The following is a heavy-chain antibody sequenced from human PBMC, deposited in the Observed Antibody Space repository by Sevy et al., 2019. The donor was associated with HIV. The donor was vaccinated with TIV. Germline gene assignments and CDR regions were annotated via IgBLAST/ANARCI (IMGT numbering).Heavy chain of an antibody. Sequence: GGSLRLSCAASGFTFSSYGMHWVRQAPGKGLEWVAFIRYDGSNKYYADSVKGRFTISRDNSKNTLYLQMNSLRAEDTAVYYCAKVPAGGTTLYDYYYMDVRGKGTTVTVSS. CDR3: AKVPAGGTTLYDYYYMDV. CDR1: GFTFSSYG. V-gene: IGHV3-30*02. D-gene: IGHD1-7*01. CDR2: IRYDGSNK. J-gene: IGHJ6*03.